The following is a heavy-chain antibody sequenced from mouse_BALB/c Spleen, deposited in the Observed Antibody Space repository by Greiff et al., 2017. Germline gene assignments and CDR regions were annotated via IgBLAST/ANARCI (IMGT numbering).Heavy chain of an antibody. V-gene: IGHV2-9*02. J-gene: IGHJ3*01. Sequence: VMLVESGPGLVAPSQSLSITCTVSGFSLTSYGVHWVRQPPGKGLEWLGVIWAGGSTNYNSALMSRLSISKDNSKSQVFLKMNSLQTDDTAMYYCARDDHWDSAWFAYWGQGTLVTVSA. CDR2: IWAGGST. CDR1: GFSLTSYG. CDR3: ARDDHWDSAWFAY. D-gene: IGHD3-3*01.